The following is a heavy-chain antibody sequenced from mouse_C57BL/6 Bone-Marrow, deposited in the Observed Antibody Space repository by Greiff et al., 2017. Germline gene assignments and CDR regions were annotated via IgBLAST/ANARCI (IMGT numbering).Heavy chain of an antibody. CDR2: IDPENGDT. CDR3: TCNYVDY. Sequence: VQLQQSGAELVRPGASVKLSCTASGFNIKDDYMHWVKQRPEHGLEWIGWIDPENGDTEYASKFQGKATITADTSSNTAYLQLSSLTSEDTAVYYCTCNYVDYWGQGTTLTVSS. CDR1: GFNIKDDY. V-gene: IGHV14-4*01. J-gene: IGHJ2*01.